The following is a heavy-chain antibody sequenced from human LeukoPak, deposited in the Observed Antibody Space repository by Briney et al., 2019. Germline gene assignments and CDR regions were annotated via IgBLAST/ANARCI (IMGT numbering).Heavy chain of an antibody. Sequence: ASVKVSCKASGYSFTAYHLHWVRQAPGQGLEWMGWINPNSGATNYAQKFQGRVTMTRDTSLITAYMELSRLRSDDTAAYYCARDRPSSSWFDPWGQGTLVTVSS. CDR1: GYSFTAYH. J-gene: IGHJ5*02. V-gene: IGHV1-2*02. CDR3: ARDRPSSSWFDP. CDR2: INPNSGAT.